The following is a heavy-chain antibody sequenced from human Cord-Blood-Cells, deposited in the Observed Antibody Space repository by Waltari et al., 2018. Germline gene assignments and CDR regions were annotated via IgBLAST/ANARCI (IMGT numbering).Heavy chain of an antibody. J-gene: IGHJ4*02. CDR2: ISWNSGSI. CDR1: GFTFDDYA. D-gene: IGHD6-13*01. CDR3: AKISIAAAV. Sequence: EVQLVESGGGLVQPGRSLRLSCAASGFTFDDYAMHWVRQAPGKGLEWVSGISWNSGSIGYADSVKGRFTISSDNAKNSLYLQMNSLRAEDTALYYCAKISIAAAVWGQGTLVTVSS. V-gene: IGHV3-9*01.